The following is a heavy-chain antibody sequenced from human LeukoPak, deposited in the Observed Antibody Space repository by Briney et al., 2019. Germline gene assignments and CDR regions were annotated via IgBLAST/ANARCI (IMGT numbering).Heavy chain of an antibody. CDR2: ISYDGSNK. V-gene: IGHV3-30*03. J-gene: IGHJ4*02. CDR3: ARDGDGHTFDY. CDR1: GFTFSSYS. Sequence: PGGSLRLSCAASGFTFSSYSMNWVRQAPGKGLEWVAVISYDGSNKYYADSVKGRFTISRDNSKNTLYLQMNSLRAEDTAVYYCARDGDGHTFDYWGQGTLVTVSS.